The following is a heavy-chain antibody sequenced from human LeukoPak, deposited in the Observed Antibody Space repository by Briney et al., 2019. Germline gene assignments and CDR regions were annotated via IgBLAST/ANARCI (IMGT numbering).Heavy chain of an antibody. CDR3: AKDRSSWYYPFDY. V-gene: IGHV3-23*01. D-gene: IGHD6-13*01. CDR2: ISGGGHDT. Sequence: PRGSPRLSCAPSVFTLTRYASSSVPHTPQEGRWRVCVISGGGHDTEYADSVKGRFTISRDKTKKILYLHMSSLRAADTAVYYCAKDRSSWYYPFDYWGQGTLVTVSS. J-gene: IGHJ4*02. CDR1: VFTLTRYA.